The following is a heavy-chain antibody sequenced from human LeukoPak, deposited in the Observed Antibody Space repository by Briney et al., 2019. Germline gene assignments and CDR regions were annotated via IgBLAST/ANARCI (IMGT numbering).Heavy chain of an antibody. D-gene: IGHD3-3*01. CDR2: VKTSAGDT. CDR3: ARAYYDFWSGYFPSYYFDY. Sequence: GGSLRLSCAASGFMFSNYAMSWVRQAPGRGLEWVSAVKTSAGDTYYADSVKGRFTISRDNSKSTVYLQMNSLRAEDTAVYYCARAYYDFWSGYFPSYYFDYWGQGTLVTVSS. J-gene: IGHJ4*02. CDR1: GFMFSNYA. V-gene: IGHV3-23*01.